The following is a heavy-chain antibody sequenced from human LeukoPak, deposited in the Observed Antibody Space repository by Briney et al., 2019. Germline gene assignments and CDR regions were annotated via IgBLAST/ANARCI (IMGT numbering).Heavy chain of an antibody. CDR1: GGSIKTNTYY. Sequence: PSETLSLTCSVSGGSIKTNTYYWSSIRQPPGKGLEWIGGISYSGGIYYNPSLQSRITISEDTSKNQFSLNLRSVTAADTAVYYCAREAITMVRGVTHFNWFDPWGQRTLVTVSS. V-gene: IGHV4-39*02. D-gene: IGHD3-10*01. J-gene: IGHJ5*02. CDR3: AREAITMVRGVTHFNWFDP. CDR2: ISYSGGI.